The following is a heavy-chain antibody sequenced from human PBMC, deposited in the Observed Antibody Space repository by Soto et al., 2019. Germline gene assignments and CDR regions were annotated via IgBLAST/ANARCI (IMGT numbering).Heavy chain of an antibody. D-gene: IGHD4-17*01. CDR1: GGSISSGGYY. J-gene: IGHJ3*02. CDR3: ARGEAAAVTTSGDAFDI. V-gene: IGHV4-31*03. Sequence: QVQLQESGPGLVKPSQTLSLTCTVSGGSISSGGYYWSWIRQHPGKGLEWIGYIYYSGSTYYNPSLKGRITITGDTAKDQFSLKLSSGAGADTAVYYWARGEAAAVTTSGDAFDIWGQGTMVTVSS. CDR2: IYYSGST.